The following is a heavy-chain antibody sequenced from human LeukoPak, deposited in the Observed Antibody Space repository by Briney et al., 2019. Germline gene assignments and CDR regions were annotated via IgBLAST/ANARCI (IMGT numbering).Heavy chain of an antibody. J-gene: IGHJ6*03. CDR1: GFTFSSYG. D-gene: IGHD3-10*01. V-gene: IGHV3-48*04. CDR2: ISSSGSTI. Sequence: GGSLRLSCAASGFTFSSYGMHWVRQAPGKGLEWVSYISSSGSTIYYADSVKGRFTISRDNAKNSLYLQMNSLRAEDTAVYYCARAGRAGESIYYYYYYMDVWGKGTTVTISS. CDR3: ARAGRAGESIYYYYYYMDV.